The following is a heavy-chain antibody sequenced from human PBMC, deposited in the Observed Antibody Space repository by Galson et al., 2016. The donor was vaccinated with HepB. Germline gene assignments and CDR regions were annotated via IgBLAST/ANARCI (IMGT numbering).Heavy chain of an antibody. D-gene: IGHD5-12*01. CDR3: AKWGGSGYDWARLDY. CDR2: ISYDGSNK. J-gene: IGHJ4*02. CDR1: GFTFSSYG. Sequence: SLRLSCAASGFTFSSYGMHWVRQAPGKGLEWVAVISYDGSNKYYADSVKGRFTISRDNSKNTLYLQMNSLRAEDTAVYYCAKWGGSGYDWARLDYWGQGTL. V-gene: IGHV3-30*18.